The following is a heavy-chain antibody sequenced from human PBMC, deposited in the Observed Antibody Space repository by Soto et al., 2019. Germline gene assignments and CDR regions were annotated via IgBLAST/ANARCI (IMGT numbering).Heavy chain of an antibody. V-gene: IGHV4-34*01. Sequence: PSETLSLTCAVYGGSFSGYYWSWIRQPPGKGLEWIGEINHSGSTNYNPSLKSRVTISVDTSKNQFSLKLSSVTAADTAVYYCARVGRDAIAAAGTIHYWGQGTLVTVS. CDR2: INHSGST. CDR3: ARVGRDAIAAAGTIHY. J-gene: IGHJ4*02. CDR1: GGSFSGYY. D-gene: IGHD6-13*01.